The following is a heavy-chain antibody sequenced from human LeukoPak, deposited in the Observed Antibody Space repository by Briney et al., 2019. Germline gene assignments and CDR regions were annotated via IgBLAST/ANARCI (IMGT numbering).Heavy chain of an antibody. V-gene: IGHV4-61*05. CDR3: ARSLFSSGWYTDDAFDI. Sequence: PSETLSLTCTVSGGSISSSSYYWGWIRQPPGKGLEWIGYIYYSGSTNYNPSLKSRVTMSVDTSKNQFSLKLSSVTAADTAVYYCARSLFSSGWYTDDAFDIWGQGTMVTVSS. CDR2: IYYSGST. J-gene: IGHJ3*02. CDR1: GGSISSSSYY. D-gene: IGHD6-19*01.